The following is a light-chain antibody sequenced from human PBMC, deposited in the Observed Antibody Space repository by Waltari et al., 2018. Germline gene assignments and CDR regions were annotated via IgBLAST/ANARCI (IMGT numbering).Light chain of an antibody. Sequence: VLKQSPGTRSLAPGESVNPSCRASQSVSKYLAWYQQRPVQAPRLLIYAASTKATGIPDRFSGSGSGTDFSLTISRLEPEDFAVYYCQNHERLPATFGQGTKVEIK. CDR2: AAS. J-gene: IGKJ1*01. V-gene: IGKV3-20*01. CDR1: QSVSKY. CDR3: QNHERLPAT.